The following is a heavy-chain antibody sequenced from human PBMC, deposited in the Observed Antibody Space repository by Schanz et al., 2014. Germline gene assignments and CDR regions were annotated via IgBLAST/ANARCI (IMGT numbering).Heavy chain of an antibody. Sequence: EVQLVESGGGLVQPGKSLRLSCAASGFTFDKYAMHWVRQAPGKGLEWVSYVSSSSSYTHYADSVKGRFTISRDNAKSSLYLQMNSLRAEDTAVYYCARPPHDSRGYYPFDSGGQGTLVTVSS. CDR2: VSSSSSYT. D-gene: IGHD3-22*01. V-gene: IGHV3-48*04. CDR1: GFTFDKYA. J-gene: IGHJ4*02. CDR3: ARPPHDSRGYYPFDS.